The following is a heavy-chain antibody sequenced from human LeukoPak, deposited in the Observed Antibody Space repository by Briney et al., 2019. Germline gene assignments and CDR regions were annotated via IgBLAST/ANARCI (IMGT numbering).Heavy chain of an antibody. D-gene: IGHD6-13*01. V-gene: IGHV3-23*01. CDR2: ISGSGGST. Sequence: GGSLRLSCAASGFTFSSYAMSWVRQAPGKGLKWVSAISGSGGSTYYADSVKGRFTISRDNSKNTLYLQMNSLRAEDTAVYYCAKHPLGSSPPHTNWFDPWGQGTLVTVSS. J-gene: IGHJ5*02. CDR1: GFTFSSYA. CDR3: AKHPLGSSPPHTNWFDP.